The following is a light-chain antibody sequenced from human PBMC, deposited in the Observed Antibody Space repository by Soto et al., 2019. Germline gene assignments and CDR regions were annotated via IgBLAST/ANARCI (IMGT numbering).Light chain of an antibody. CDR2: TNN. J-gene: IGLJ1*01. CDR3: AVCDDTLSGDV. V-gene: IGLV1-47*02. Sequence: VLAQPPSPSGTPGQTVTISCSGTSSNIGSGFVYWYQHLPGTTPKLLIATNNERPSGVPDRFSASKSGTSDSLAISGLRSEDEAEYYCAVCDDTLSGDVFGLGSKVTV. CDR1: SSNIGSGF.